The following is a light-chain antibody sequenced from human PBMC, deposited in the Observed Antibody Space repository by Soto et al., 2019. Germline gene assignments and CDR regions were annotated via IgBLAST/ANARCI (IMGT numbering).Light chain of an antibody. CDR2: KAS. Sequence: IQMTQSPSTLSASVGDRVTITCRASQSINSWLAWYQQKPGKVPKLLIYKASSLESGVPSRFSGSGSWTEFTLTISSLQPDDFATYYCQQYSSYSTFGQGTKVDVK. J-gene: IGKJ1*01. V-gene: IGKV1-5*03. CDR1: QSINSW. CDR3: QQYSSYST.